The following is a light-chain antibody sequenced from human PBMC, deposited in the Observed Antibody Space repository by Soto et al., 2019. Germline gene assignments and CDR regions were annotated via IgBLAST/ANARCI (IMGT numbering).Light chain of an antibody. V-gene: IGLV2-23*02. J-gene: IGLJ3*02. CDR2: EVN. Sequence: QSVLTQPASVSGSPGQSITFSCTGTSSDVGNYDFVSWYQEHPGKAPKLMIYEVNKRPSGVSNRFSGSKSGSTASLTISGLQAEDEAEYYCCSYAGRSTWVFGGGTKLTVL. CDR1: SSDVGNYDF. CDR3: CSYAGRSTWV.